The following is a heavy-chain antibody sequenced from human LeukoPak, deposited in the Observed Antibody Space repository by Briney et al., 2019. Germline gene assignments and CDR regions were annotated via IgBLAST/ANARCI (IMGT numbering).Heavy chain of an antibody. D-gene: IGHD2-15*01. J-gene: IGHJ4*02. CDR3: AKDYRATSGGRRHSTWGLY. V-gene: IGHV3-33*06. Sequence: PGGSLRLSCAASGFTFSSYGRLWVRQAPGKGLVWVTVIWYGGSNKYYAGSVKGRFTISRDNSKHTLYLKMNSLRGEHRAVYYCAKDYRATSGGRRHSTWGLYWGQGDLVTVSS. CDR2: IWYGGSNK. CDR1: GFTFSSYG.